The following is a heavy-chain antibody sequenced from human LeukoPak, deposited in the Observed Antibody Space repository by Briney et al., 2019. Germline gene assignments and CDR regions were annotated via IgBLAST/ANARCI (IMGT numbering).Heavy chain of an antibody. Sequence: GGSLRLSCAASGFPFGSYSMNWVRQAPGKGLEWISSISSTSGYIYYADSVKGRFTISRDNAKNSLYLQMNSLRAEDTAVYYCHGGEYYDILTGYYTRDYYYYMDVWGKGTTVTVSS. CDR1: GFPFGSYS. J-gene: IGHJ6*03. CDR2: ISSTSGYI. CDR3: HGGEYYDILTGYYTRDYYYYMDV. V-gene: IGHV3-21*01. D-gene: IGHD3-9*01.